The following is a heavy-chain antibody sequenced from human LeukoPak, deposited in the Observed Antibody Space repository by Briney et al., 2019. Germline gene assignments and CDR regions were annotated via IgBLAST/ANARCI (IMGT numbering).Heavy chain of an antibody. Sequence: ASVKVSCKASEYTFTGYYMHWVRQAPGQGLEWMGWINPNSGDTKYAQKFQGRVAMTRDTSASTAYMELSSLRSEDMAVYYCARAVSYSFDYWGQGTLVTVSS. D-gene: IGHD5-18*01. V-gene: IGHV1-2*02. J-gene: IGHJ4*02. CDR2: INPNSGDT. CDR3: ARAVSYSFDY. CDR1: EYTFTGYY.